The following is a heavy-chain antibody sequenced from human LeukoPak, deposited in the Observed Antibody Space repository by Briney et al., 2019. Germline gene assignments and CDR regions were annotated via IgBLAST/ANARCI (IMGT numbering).Heavy chain of an antibody. CDR3: AREAYYYGSGRPFDY. CDR2: ISRGGSTI. Sequence: GGSLRLSCAASGFTFSDYYMSWLRQAPGKGLEWVSYISRGGSTIYYADSVKGRLTISRDNAKNSLYMQMNSLRAEDTAVYYCAREAYYYGSGRPFDYWGQGTLVTVSS. V-gene: IGHV3-11*04. J-gene: IGHJ4*02. D-gene: IGHD3-10*01. CDR1: GFTFSDYY.